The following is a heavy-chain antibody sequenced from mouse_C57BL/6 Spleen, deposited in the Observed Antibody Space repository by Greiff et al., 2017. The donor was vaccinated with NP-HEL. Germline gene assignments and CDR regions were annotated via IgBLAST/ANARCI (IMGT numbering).Heavy chain of an antibody. CDR1: GYTFTSYW. Sequence: VQLQQPGAELVKPGASVKLSCKASGYTFTSYWMHWVKQRPGQGLEWIGNIYPSNGGTNYNEKFKSKATLTVDKSSSTSYMQRSSLTSEDAAVYCCARGSRGPFLAYWGQGTLVTVSA. CDR3: ARGSRGPFLAY. V-gene: IGHV1-53*01. CDR2: IYPSNGGT. D-gene: IGHD3-1*01. J-gene: IGHJ3*01.